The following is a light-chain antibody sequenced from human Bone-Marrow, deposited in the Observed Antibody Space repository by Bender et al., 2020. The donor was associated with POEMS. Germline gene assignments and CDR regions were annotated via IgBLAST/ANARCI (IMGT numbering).Light chain of an antibody. J-gene: IGLJ3*02. CDR1: SSDVGGYNY. CDR2: EVT. Sequence: QSALTQPASVSGSPGQSVAISCTGTSSDVGGYNYVSWYQQYRGKAPKLMIYEVTKRPSGVPDRFSGSKSGNTASLTVSGLQAEDEADYYCSSYEGSKKEVVFGGGTRLTVL. V-gene: IGLV2-8*01. CDR3: SSYEGSKKEVV.